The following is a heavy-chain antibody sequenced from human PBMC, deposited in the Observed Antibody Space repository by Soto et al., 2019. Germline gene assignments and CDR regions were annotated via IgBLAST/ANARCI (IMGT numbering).Heavy chain of an antibody. CDR3: ARYWAQYSNPESSSDP. V-gene: IGHV3-7*01. D-gene: IGHD5-18*01. J-gene: IGHJ5*02. Sequence: DSVKGRFTISRDNAKNSLYLQMNSLRAEDTAVYYCARYWAQYSNPESSSDPWGQGTLVTVSS.